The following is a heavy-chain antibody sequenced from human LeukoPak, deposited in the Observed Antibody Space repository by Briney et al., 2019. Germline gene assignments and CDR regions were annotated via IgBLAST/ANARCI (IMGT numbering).Heavy chain of an antibody. CDR3: ARGTFDWLSPHFDY. J-gene: IGHJ4*02. Sequence: GASVKVSCKASGYTFTGYSMHWVRQAPGQGLEWMGWINPNSGGTNYAQKFQGRVTMTRDTSISTAYMELSRLRSDDTAVYYCARGTFDWLSPHFDYWGQGTLVTVSS. CDR1: GYTFTGYS. V-gene: IGHV1-2*02. CDR2: INPNSGGT. D-gene: IGHD3-9*01.